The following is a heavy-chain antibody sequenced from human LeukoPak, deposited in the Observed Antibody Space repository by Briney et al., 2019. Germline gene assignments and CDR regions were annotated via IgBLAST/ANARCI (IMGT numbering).Heavy chain of an antibody. D-gene: IGHD4-11*01. V-gene: IGHV3-30*03. CDR2: ITYDGSNK. J-gene: IGHJ4*02. CDR3: AGGGYSTLYYFDS. Sequence: PGRSLRLSCAASGFNFRKYGIHWVRKAPGKGLEWVAVITYDGSNKYYADSVKGRFTISRDDSKNTLYRQMNSLRAKDTAVYYCAGGGYSTLYYFDSWGQGALGTVSS. CDR1: GFNFRKYG.